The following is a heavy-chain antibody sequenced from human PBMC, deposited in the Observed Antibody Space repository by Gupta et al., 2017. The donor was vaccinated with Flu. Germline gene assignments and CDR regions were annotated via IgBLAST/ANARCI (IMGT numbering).Heavy chain of an antibody. V-gene: IGHV1-18*01. Sequence: GISWVRQAPGQGLEWMGWISAYNGNTNYAQKLQGRVTMTTDTSTSTAYMELRSLRSDDTAVYYCAKGVNLDAFDIWGQGTMVTVSS. CDR1: G. D-gene: IGHD1-14*01. J-gene: IGHJ3*02. CDR2: ISAYNGNT. CDR3: AKGVNLDAFDI.